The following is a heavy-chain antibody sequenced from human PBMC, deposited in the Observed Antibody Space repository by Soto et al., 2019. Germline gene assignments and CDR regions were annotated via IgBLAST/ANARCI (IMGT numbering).Heavy chain of an antibody. Sequence: SETLSLTCTVSDGSISSGDYYWSWIRQPPGKGLEWIGYIYYSGSTYYSPSLKSRVTISVDTSKNQFSLKLISVTAADTAVYYCARDPLFRVPSGYAHGGLFYIWGQGTMVPVSS. J-gene: IGHJ3*02. CDR3: ARDPLFRVPSGYAHGGLFYI. D-gene: IGHD5-12*01. CDR1: DGSISSGDYY. CDR2: IYYSGST. V-gene: IGHV4-30-4*01.